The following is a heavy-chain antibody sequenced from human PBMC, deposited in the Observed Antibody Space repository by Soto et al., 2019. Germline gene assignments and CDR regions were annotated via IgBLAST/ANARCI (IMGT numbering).Heavy chain of an antibody. CDR2: IYYSGST. CDR3: ASARGGDFWSGYYPY. CDR1: GGSISSYY. Sequence: SETLSLTCTVSGGSISSYYWSWIRQPPGKGLEWIGYIYYSGSTNYNPSLKSRVTISVDTSKNQFSLKLSSVTAADTAVYYCASARGGDFWSGYYPYWGQGTLVTVSS. J-gene: IGHJ4*02. V-gene: IGHV4-59*01. D-gene: IGHD3-3*01.